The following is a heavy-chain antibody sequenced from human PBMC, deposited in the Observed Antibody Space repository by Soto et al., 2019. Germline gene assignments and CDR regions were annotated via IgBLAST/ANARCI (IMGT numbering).Heavy chain of an antibody. V-gene: IGHV3-30-3*01. CDR3: ASLGGYYDSSGYADY. CDR1: GFTFSSYA. D-gene: IGHD3-22*01. CDR2: ISYDGSNK. Sequence: QVQLVESGGGVVQPGRYLRLSCAASGFTFSSYAMHWVRQAPGKGLEWVAVISYDGSNKYYADSVKGRFTISRDNSKNTLYLQMNSLRAEDTAVYYCASLGGYYDSSGYADYWGQGTLVTVSS. J-gene: IGHJ4*02.